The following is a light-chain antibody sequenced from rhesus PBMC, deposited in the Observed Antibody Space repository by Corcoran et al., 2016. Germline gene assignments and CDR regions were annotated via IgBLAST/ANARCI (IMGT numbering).Light chain of an antibody. CDR2: AAS. V-gene: IGKV1-43*02. Sequence: DIQMTQSPSSLSASVGDRVTITCRASQGISTYLNWYQQKPGKVPKRLIYAASSLESGVPSRFSGSGSGTDFNITISSLQPEDFATYYCLQYNSDPWTFGQGTKVEIK. CDR1: QGISTY. CDR3: LQYNSDPWT. J-gene: IGKJ1*01.